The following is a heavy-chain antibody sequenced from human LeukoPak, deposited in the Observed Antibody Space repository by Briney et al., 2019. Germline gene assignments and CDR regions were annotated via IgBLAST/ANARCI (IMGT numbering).Heavy chain of an antibody. V-gene: IGHV1-3*01. J-gene: IGHJ4*02. D-gene: IGHD3-22*01. CDR3: ARNPYYYDSSGYFRY. CDR2: INAGNGNT. Sequence: GASVKVSRKASGYTFTSYAMHWVRQAPGQGLEWMGWINAGNGNTKYSQKFQGRVTITRDTSASTAYMELSSLRSEDTAVYYCARNPYYYDSSGYFRYWGQGTLVTVSS. CDR1: GYTFTSYA.